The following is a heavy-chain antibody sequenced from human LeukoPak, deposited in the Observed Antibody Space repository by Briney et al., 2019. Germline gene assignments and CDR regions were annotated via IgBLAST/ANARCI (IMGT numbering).Heavy chain of an antibody. V-gene: IGHV4-59*01. Sequence: PSETLSLTCTVSNGDINNYYWSWVRQPPGKGLEWIGYIYYRGSTKYNPSLKSRVTISIDTSNDQVSLRLISVTAADTAVYYCARSESGVQYFQHYFYIDAWGKGTTVTVSS. J-gene: IGHJ6*03. CDR1: NGDINNYY. D-gene: IGHD2-2*01. CDR2: IYYRGST. CDR3: ARSESGVQYFQHYFYIDA.